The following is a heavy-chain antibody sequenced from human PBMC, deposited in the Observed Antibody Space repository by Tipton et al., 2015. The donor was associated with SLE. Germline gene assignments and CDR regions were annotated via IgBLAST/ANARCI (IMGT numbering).Heavy chain of an antibody. Sequence: GLVKPSETLSLSCTVSGGSISSHYWNWIRQPPGQGLEWIGHIYYSGSTNYNPSLKSRVTISVDTSKNQFSLTLTSLIAADTAVYYCAREDEYSSSPGSFDFWGRGTMVTVSS. CDR1: GGSISSHY. V-gene: IGHV4-59*11. J-gene: IGHJ3*01. CDR2: IYYSGST. D-gene: IGHD6-6*01. CDR3: AREDEYSSSPGSFDF.